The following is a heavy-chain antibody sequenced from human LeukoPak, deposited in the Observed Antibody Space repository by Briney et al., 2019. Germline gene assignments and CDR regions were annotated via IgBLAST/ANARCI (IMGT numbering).Heavy chain of an antibody. CDR3: ARRAYGGGALDY. D-gene: IGHD4-17*01. V-gene: IGHV4-34*01. CDR1: GGSFSGYY. J-gene: IGHJ4*02. CDR2: INHSGST. Sequence: SETLSLTCAVYGGSFSGYYWSWLRQPPGKGLEWIGEINHSGSTNYNPSLKSRVTISVDTSKNQFSLKLSSVTAADTAVYYCARRAYGGGALDYWGQGTLVTVSS.